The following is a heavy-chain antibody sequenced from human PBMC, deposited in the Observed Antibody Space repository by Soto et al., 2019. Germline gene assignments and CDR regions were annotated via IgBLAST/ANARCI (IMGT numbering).Heavy chain of an antibody. V-gene: IGHV1-2*02. CDR3: ARTIRYCSGGSCWNWFDP. Sequence: ASVKVSCKASGYTFTGYYIHWVRRARGQGLEWMGWINPNSGGTNYAQKFQGRVTMTRDTSISTAYMELSRLRSDDTAVYYCARTIRYCSGGSCWNWFDPWGQGTLVTVSS. J-gene: IGHJ5*02. CDR1: GYTFTGYY. D-gene: IGHD2-15*01. CDR2: INPNSGGT.